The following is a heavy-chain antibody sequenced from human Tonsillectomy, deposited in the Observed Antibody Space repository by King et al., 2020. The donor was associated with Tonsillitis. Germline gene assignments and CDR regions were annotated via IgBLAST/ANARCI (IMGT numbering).Heavy chain of an antibody. Sequence: VQLVESGGGLVQPGGSLRLSCAASGFTFSSYEMNWVRQAPGKGLEWVSYISSSGSTIYYADSVKGRFTISRDNAKNSLYLQMNSLRAEDTAVYYCARARSYDSSGYYYYYYYMDVWGKGTTVTVSS. V-gene: IGHV3-48*03. CDR1: GFTFSSYE. J-gene: IGHJ6*03. CDR3: ARARSYDSSGYYYYYYYMDV. CDR2: ISSSGSTI. D-gene: IGHD3-22*01.